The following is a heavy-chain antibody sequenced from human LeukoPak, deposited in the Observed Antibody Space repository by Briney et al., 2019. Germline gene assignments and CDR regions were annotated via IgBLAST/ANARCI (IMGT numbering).Heavy chain of an antibody. CDR2: LHADGSQI. Sequence: GGSLRLSCVASGFILRSHVMHWVRQSPGGGLEWVAALHADGSQIWYGDSVRGRFTISRDNAKNTLYLQMNSLRAEDTAVYYCATSSGSYRLDPWGQGTLVTVSS. CDR1: GFILRSHV. CDR3: ATSSGSYRLDP. V-gene: IGHV3-33*03. D-gene: IGHD1-26*01. J-gene: IGHJ5*02.